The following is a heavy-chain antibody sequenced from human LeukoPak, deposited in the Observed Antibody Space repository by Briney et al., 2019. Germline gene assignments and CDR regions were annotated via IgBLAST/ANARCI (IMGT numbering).Heavy chain of an antibody. J-gene: IGHJ4*02. CDR1: GYTFTSYY. CDR3: ARADPLYIVLMVYATHLDY. V-gene: IGHV1-46*01. Sequence: ASVKVSCKASGYTFTSYYMHWVRQAPGQGLEWMGIINPSGGSTSHAQKFQGRVTMTRDTSTSTVYMELSSLRSEDTAVYYCARADPLYIVLMVYATHLDYWGQGTLVTVSS. D-gene: IGHD2-8*01. CDR2: INPSGGST.